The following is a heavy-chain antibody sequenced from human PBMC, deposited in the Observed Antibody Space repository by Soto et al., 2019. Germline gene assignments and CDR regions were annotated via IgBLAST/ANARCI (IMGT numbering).Heavy chain of an antibody. J-gene: IGHJ6*02. V-gene: IGHV4-30-2*01. D-gene: IGHD4-17*01. CDR1: GGSISSGCYS. CDR2: IYHSGST. Sequence: PSDTLSLTCAASGGSISSGCYSWSWIRQPPGKGLEWIGYIYHSGSTYYNPSLKSRVTISVDRSKNQFSLKLSSVTAADTAVYYCARAGVGYGGIGYGMDVWGQGTTVTVS. CDR3: ARAGVGYGGIGYGMDV.